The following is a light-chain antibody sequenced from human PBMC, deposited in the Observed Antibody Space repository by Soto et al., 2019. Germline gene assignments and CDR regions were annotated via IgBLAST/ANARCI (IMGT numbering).Light chain of an antibody. CDR1: QNIYTF. J-gene: IGKJ4*01. Sequence: DIPLTQSPSSLSASVGARVPISCRASQNIYTFVNWYHLKPGNAPKLLLFASSTLQSGVPSRFSGSGSGAEFSLTISSLQPEDFATYYCQQSDSKIRSFGGGTRVEL. V-gene: IGKV1-39*01. CDR2: ASS. CDR3: QQSDSKIRS.